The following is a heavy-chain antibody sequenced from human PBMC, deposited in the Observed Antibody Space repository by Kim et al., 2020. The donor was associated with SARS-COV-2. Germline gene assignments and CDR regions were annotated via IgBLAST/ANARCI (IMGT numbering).Heavy chain of an antibody. CDR2: IYYSGRS. J-gene: IGHJ4*02. CDR1: GASVSTGGYY. Sequence: SETLSLTCTVSGASVSTGGYYWTWIRQHPGKGLEWIGYIYYSGRSYYNPSLQSRLSISIDMSKNQFSLKLSSVTAAATAVYYCARFSDSADDYWGQGTLV. D-gene: IGHD2-15*01. CDR3: ARFSDSADDY. V-gene: IGHV4-31*03.